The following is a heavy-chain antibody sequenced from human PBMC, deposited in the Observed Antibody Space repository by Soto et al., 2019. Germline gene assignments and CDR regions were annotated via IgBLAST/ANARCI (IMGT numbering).Heavy chain of an antibody. J-gene: IGHJ3*02. CDR3: AKFGSGSYFGVGAFDI. Sequence: QLQLQESGPGLVKPSETLSLTCTVSGGSISSSSYYWGWIRQPPGKGLEWIGSIYYSGSTYYNPSLKSRVTISVDTYKNQFSLKQSSVTAADTAVYYCAKFGSGSYFGVGAFDIWGQGTMVTVSS. CDR1: GGSISSSSYY. V-gene: IGHV4-39*01. D-gene: IGHD1-26*01. CDR2: IYYSGST.